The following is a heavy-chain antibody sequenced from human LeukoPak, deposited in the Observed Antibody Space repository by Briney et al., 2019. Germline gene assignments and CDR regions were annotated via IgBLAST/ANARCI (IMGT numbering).Heavy chain of an antibody. Sequence: SGTLSLTCTVSGGSISSGGYYWSWIRQHPGKGLEWIGYIYYSGSTYYNPSLKSRVTISVDTSKNQFSLKLSSVTAADTAVYYCARASGPREYYYGSGILFDYWGQGTLVTVSS. CDR1: GGSISSGGYY. J-gene: IGHJ4*02. CDR3: ARASGPREYYYGSGILFDY. V-gene: IGHV4-31*03. D-gene: IGHD3-10*01. CDR2: IYYSGST.